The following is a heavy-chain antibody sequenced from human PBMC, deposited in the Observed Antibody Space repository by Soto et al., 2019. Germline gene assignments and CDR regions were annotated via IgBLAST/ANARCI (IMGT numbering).Heavy chain of an antibody. Sequence: QVQLQESGPGLVKPSETLSLTCTVSGDAVTSYYWTWIRRPPGKGLEWIGYIYYSGSTVYNPSLESRVTLPLDTSKNQFSLNLSSVTAADTAVYYCAKGRGYDYSGWFDPWGQGTLVTVSS. CDR1: GDAVTSYY. CDR2: IYYSGST. J-gene: IGHJ5*02. CDR3: AKGRGYDYSGWFDP. D-gene: IGHD5-12*01. V-gene: IGHV4-59*02.